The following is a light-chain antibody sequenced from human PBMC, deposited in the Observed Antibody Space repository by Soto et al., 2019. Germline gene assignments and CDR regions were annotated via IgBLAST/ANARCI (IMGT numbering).Light chain of an antibody. CDR2: GAS. J-gene: IGKJ1*01. V-gene: IGKV3-20*01. CDR1: QSVDSSF. Sequence: EIVLTQSPGSLSLSPGERGTLSCRASQSVDSSFFAWYQQKPDQAPRLLIYGASNRATGIPDRFSGSGSGTDFTLTISRLEREDFAVDECEQYVSSVTFGQGTKVEIK. CDR3: EQYVSSVT.